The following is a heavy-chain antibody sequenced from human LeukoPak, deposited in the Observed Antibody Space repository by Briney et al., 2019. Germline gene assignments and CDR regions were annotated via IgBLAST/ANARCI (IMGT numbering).Heavy chain of an antibody. D-gene: IGHD1-1*01. CDR2: SSGSGGST. CDR3: ARDYRNGAIDY. Sequence: GGSLRLSCAASGFTFSSYALNWVRQAPGKGLEWVSTSSGSGGSTYYADSVKGRFTISRDNSKNTLYLQMDSLSAEDTAVYYCARDYRNGAIDYWGQGTLVTVSS. CDR1: GFTFSSYA. V-gene: IGHV3-23*01. J-gene: IGHJ4*02.